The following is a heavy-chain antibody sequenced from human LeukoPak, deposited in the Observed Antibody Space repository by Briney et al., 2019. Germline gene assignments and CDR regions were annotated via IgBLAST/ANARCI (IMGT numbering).Heavy chain of an antibody. V-gene: IGHV1-69*05. CDR3: ARGNDLWSGHCY. Sequence: VASVKVSCKASGGTFSSYAISWVRQAPGQGLEWMGGIIPIFGTANYAQKFQGRVTITTDESTSTAYMELSSLRSEDTAVYYCARGNDLWSGHCYWGQGTLVTVSS. J-gene: IGHJ4*02. CDR2: IIPIFGTA. CDR1: GGTFSSYA. D-gene: IGHD3-3*01.